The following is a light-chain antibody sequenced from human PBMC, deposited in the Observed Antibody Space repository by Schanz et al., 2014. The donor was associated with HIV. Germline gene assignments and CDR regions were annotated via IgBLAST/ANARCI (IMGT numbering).Light chain of an antibody. CDR2: NVS. CDR1: NSDVGTYNY. CDR3: SSYTTSSTQV. V-gene: IGLV2-14*01. J-gene: IGLJ1*01. Sequence: QSALTQPASVSGSPGQSITISCTGTNSDVGTYNYVSWYQQHPGKAPKLIIHNVSNRPSGVSNRFSGSKSGNTASLTISGLRAEDESDYYCSSYTTSSTQVFGTGTKLTVL.